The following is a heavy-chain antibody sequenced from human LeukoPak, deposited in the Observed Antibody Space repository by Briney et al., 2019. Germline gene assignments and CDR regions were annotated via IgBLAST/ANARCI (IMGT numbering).Heavy chain of an antibody. V-gene: IGHV3-30*02. Sequence: GGSLRLSCAASGFTYTTYGMHWVRQAPGKGLEWVAFLRSDGTNIYYADSVKGRFTISRDNSKNTLYLQMTRLRPEDTALYYCAKDHWKFGGYFDYWGQGVLVTVSS. J-gene: IGHJ4*02. CDR2: LRSDGTNI. CDR3: AKDHWKFGGYFDY. D-gene: IGHD3-3*01. CDR1: GFTYTTYG.